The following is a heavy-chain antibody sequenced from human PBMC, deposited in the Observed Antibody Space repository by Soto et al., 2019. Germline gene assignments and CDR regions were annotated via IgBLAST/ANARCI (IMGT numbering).Heavy chain of an antibody. D-gene: IGHD1-26*01. CDR1: GGAFRGLY. Sequence: SGNLSLTRAFFGGAFRGLYWGWIPQPPGKGLEWIGEINHSGSNNYNKSIKSRVTISVEKYKNQFSLKLRSVTAADTAVYYCARGYRLSRRGFDPWGQGTLVTVSS. CDR2: INHSGSN. V-gene: IGHV4-34*01. J-gene: IGHJ5*02. CDR3: ARGYRLSRRGFDP.